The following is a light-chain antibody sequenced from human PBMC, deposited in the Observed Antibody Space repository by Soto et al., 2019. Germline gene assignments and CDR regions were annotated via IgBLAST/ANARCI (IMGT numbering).Light chain of an antibody. CDR3: ASFTLYNSLI. CDR2: EVR. V-gene: IGLV2-14*01. Sequence: QSALTQPASLSGSPGQSITISCTGTNNDIGRFDFVSWYQQHPGNSPKLILYEVRDRPSGVSSRFSGSKSANTASLTISGLQAEDEAVYYCASFTLYNSLIFGGGTKLTVL. J-gene: IGLJ2*01. CDR1: NNDIGRFDF.